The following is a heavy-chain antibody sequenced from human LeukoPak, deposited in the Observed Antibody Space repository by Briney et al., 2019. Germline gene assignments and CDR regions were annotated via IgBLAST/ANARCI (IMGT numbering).Heavy chain of an antibody. CDR3: AKDRGNDYGVFDY. J-gene: IGHJ4*02. CDR2: ISSTSSYI. D-gene: IGHD4-17*01. V-gene: IGHV3-21*01. Sequence: GSLRLSCAASGFSFITYNMNWVRQAPGKGLEWVSSISSTSSYIYYADSVKGRFTISRDNAKNSLHLQMNSLRAEDTGVYYCAKDRGNDYGVFDYWGQGILVTVSS. CDR1: GFSFITYN.